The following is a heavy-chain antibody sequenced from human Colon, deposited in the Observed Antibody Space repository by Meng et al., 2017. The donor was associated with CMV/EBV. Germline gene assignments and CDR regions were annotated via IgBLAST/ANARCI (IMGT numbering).Heavy chain of an antibody. CDR1: VYTSGSFD. V-gene: IGHV1-18*01. Sequence: VYTSGSFDVGWVRQAPGQGLEWVGWISDHNGKANYAQKVKGRVTLTADTSTSTASMELRSLRSDDTAVYYCVRDSRKAAAGREFGNWGQGTLVTVSS. D-gene: IGHD6-13*01. J-gene: IGHJ4*02. CDR2: ISDHNGKA. CDR3: VRDSRKAAAGREFGN.